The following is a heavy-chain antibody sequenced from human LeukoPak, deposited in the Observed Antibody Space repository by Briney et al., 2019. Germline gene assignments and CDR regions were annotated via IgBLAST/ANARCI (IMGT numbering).Heavy chain of an antibody. CDR1: GGSISSSSYY. CDR2: IYYSGST. V-gene: IGHV4-39*01. J-gene: IGHJ4*02. Sequence: SETLSLTCTVSGGSISSSSYYWGWIRQPPGKGLELLGSIYYSGSTYYNPSLKSRVTISVDTSKNQFSLKLSSVTAADTAVYYCARPARGGWSEVYYFDYWGQGTLVTVSS. CDR3: ARPARGGWSEVYYFDY. D-gene: IGHD6-19*01.